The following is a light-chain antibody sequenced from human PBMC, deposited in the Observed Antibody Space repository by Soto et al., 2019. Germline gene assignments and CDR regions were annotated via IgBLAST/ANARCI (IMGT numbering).Light chain of an antibody. V-gene: IGKV3-20*01. CDR1: QTVTSSC. CDR2: TTS. J-gene: IGKJ3*01. CDR3: QQCCGSPLCS. Sequence: EIVLTQSPATLSLSPGERATLSCTASQTVTSSCLAWYQRKPGQAPRLLIHTTSSRATDIPDRFSGSGSGTDFTLTISSLQPEDFAVYYYQQCCGSPLCSFGPGTRVDI.